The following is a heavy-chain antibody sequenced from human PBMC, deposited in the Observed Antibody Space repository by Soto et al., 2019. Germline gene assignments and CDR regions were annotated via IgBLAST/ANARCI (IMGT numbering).Heavy chain of an antibody. Sequence: GGSLRLSCAASGFTFSSYSMNWVRQAPGKGLEWVSYISSSSSTIYYADSVKGRFTISRDNAKNSLYLQMNSLRAEDTAVYYCARDLEFDFWSGYLTPHGVVERGDVWGKGTTVTVSS. D-gene: IGHD3-3*01. CDR1: GFTFSSYS. V-gene: IGHV3-48*01. CDR2: ISSSSSTI. J-gene: IGHJ6*04. CDR3: ARDLEFDFWSGYLTPHGVVERGDV.